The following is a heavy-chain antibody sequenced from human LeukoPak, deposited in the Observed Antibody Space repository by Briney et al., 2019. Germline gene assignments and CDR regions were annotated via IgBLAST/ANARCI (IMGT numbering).Heavy chain of an antibody. CDR2: IRYDGSDE. CDR1: GFIFSNYG. V-gene: IGHV3-30*02. CDR3: TGHHQAYSRTY. J-gene: IGHJ4*02. Sequence: GGSLRLSCAASGFIFSNYGMHWVRQAPGKGLEWVAFIRYDGSDEYYADSVKGRFTISRDNVQNTLYLHMNSLRGEDTADYYCTGHHQAYSRTYWGQGTLVTVSS. D-gene: IGHD4-11*01.